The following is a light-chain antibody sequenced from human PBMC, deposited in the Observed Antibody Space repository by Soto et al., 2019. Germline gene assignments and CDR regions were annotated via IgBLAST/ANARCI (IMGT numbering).Light chain of an antibody. CDR2: QVS. CDR3: SSYTSSSTGV. V-gene: IGLV2-18*02. J-gene: IGLJ3*02. CDR1: SSDVGSYNR. Sequence: QSAQTQPPSVSGSPGQSVTISCTGTSSDVGSYNRVSWYQQPPGTAPKLMIYQVSNRPSGVPDRFSGSKSGNTASLTISGLQAEDEADYYCSSYTSSSTGVFGGGTKLTVL.